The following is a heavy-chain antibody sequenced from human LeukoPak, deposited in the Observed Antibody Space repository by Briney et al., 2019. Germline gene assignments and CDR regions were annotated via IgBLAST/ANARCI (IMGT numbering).Heavy chain of an antibody. V-gene: IGHV1-46*01. D-gene: IGHD5-24*01. Sequence: GASVKISCKASGYTFTSYYMHWVRQAPGQGLEWMGIINPSGGSTSYPQKFQGRVTMTRDTSTSTVYMELSSLKSEDTAVYYCARAIRDGYNPRDCDHWGPGTLVTVSS. CDR1: GYTFTSYY. J-gene: IGHJ4*02. CDR2: INPSGGST. CDR3: ARAIRDGYNPRDCDH.